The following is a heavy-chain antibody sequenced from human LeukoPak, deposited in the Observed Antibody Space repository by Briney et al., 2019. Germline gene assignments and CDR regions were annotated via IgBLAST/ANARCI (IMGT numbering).Heavy chain of an antibody. CDR3: ARDHPYSSSWYLDY. D-gene: IGHD6-13*01. V-gene: IGHV4-39*07. J-gene: IGHJ4*02. Sequence: PSETLSLTCTVSGGSISSSSYYWGWIRQPPGKGLEWIGSIYYSGSTYYNPSLKSRVTISVDTSKNQFSLKLSSVTAADTAVYYCARDHPYSSSWYLDYWGQGTLVTVSS. CDR1: GGSISSSSYY. CDR2: IYYSGST.